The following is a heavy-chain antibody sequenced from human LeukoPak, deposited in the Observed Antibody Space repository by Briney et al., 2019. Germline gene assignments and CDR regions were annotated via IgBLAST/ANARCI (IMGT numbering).Heavy chain of an antibody. D-gene: IGHD2-21*02. CDR3: ARGLYGGDSF. CDR1: GXSVSSSNW. V-gene: IGHV4-4*02. Sequence: SGTLSLTCAVSGXSVSSSNWWMWVRQPPKKGLEWIGEIHHSGSTNYNPSLKSRVTMSVDTSKNQISLRLTSVTAADTAVYYCARGLYGGDSFWGQGNLVTVSS. J-gene: IGHJ1*01. CDR2: IHHSGST.